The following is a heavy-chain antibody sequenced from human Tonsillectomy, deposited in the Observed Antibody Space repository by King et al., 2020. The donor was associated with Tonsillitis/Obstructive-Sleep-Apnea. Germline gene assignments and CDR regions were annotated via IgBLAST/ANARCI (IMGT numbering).Heavy chain of an antibody. D-gene: IGHD2-2*01. CDR3: AKEGDQLPHLDY. CDR2: ISGSGGTT. Sequence: VQLVESGGGLVRPGGSLRLSCAASGFTFSSYVMSWVRQAPGKGLEWVSAISGSGGTTYYADSVKGRFTISRDNSKNTLYLQMNSLRAEDTAMYYCAKEGDQLPHLDYWGQGPLVTVSS. V-gene: IGHV3-23*04. CDR1: GFTFSSYV. J-gene: IGHJ4*02.